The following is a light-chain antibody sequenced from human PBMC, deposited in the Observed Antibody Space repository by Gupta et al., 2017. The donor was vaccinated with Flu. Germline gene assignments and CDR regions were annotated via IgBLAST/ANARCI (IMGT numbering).Light chain of an antibody. CDR3: QQSNTFPWT. CDR1: QYTGNW. CDR2: AVS. V-gene: IGKV1-12*01. Sequence: GDRVTITCRASQYTGNWLAWFQQKPGQAPRLLIYAVSTLQSGVPPRFNGSGSGTDFTLTISSLQPEDFATYYCQQSNTFPWTFGQGTRVEI. J-gene: IGKJ1*01.